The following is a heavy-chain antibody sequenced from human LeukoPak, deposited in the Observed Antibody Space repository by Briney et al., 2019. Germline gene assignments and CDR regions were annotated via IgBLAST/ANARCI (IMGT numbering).Heavy chain of an antibody. CDR3: SRDPRHSDY. V-gene: IGHV3-7*01. CDR2: IRLDGSEK. CDR1: GFTFSNYW. J-gene: IGHJ4*02. Sequence: GGSLRLSCAASGFTFSNYWMSWVRQAPGKGLEWVANIRLDGSEKYYVDSVKGRFTISRDNAKNSLYLQMNSLRAEDTAVYYCSRDPRHSDYWGQGTLVTVSS.